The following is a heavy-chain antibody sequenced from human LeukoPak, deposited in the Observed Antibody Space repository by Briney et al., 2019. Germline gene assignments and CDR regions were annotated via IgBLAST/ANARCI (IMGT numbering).Heavy chain of an antibody. CDR2: ISSSSTYI. Sequence: GGSLRLSCAASGFTFSTYRMNWDRQAPGKGLEWVSSISSSSTYIYYADSVKGRFTVSRDNAEDSLSLQMSSLRAEDTAVYYCARLRGSGYNYFDYWGQGTLVTVSS. V-gene: IGHV3-21*01. D-gene: IGHD5-24*01. J-gene: IGHJ4*02. CDR1: GFTFSTYR. CDR3: ARLRGSGYNYFDY.